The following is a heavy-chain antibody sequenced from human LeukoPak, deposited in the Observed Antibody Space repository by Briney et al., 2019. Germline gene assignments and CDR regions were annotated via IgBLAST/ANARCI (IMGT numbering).Heavy chain of an antibody. CDR1: GGSISSYY. CDR2: IYTSGST. J-gene: IGHJ3*02. Sequence: SETLSLTCSVSGGSISSYYWSWIRQPAGKGLEWIGRIYTSGSTNYNPSRKSRVTMSVDTSKNQFSLKLSSVTAADTAVYYCAVAVAGTGSGTNAFDIWGQGTMVTVSS. CDR3: AVAVAGTGSGTNAFDI. V-gene: IGHV4-4*07. D-gene: IGHD6-19*01.